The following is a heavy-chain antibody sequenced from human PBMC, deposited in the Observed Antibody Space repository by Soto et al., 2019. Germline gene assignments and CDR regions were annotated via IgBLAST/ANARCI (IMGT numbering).Heavy chain of an antibody. Sequence: SVKVSCKASGGTFSSYAISWVRQAPGQGLEWMGGIIPELGTSNYAQRFQGRVTITVDKATNTAYLNLTTLTSEDTAIYFCARTSMTRIDYWGQGTLVTVSS. D-gene: IGHD4-17*01. CDR2: IIPELGTS. CDR1: GGTFSSYA. J-gene: IGHJ4*02. CDR3: ARTSMTRIDY. V-gene: IGHV1-69*10.